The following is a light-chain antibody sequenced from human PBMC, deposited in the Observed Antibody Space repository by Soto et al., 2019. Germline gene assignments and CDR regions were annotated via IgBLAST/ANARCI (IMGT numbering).Light chain of an antibody. V-gene: IGLV2-14*01. CDR2: EVS. Sequence: SVLTQPVAVSGSPGQSIAISCTGTSSDVGGYNYVSWYQQHPGKAPKLMIYEVSNRPSGVSNRFSGSKSGNTASLTISGLQAEDEADYYCSSYTSSSTAYVFGTGTKVTVL. CDR1: SSDVGGYNY. CDR3: SSYTSSSTAYV. J-gene: IGLJ1*01.